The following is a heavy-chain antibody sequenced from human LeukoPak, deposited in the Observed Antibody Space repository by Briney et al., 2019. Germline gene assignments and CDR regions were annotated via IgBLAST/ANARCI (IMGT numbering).Heavy chain of an antibody. V-gene: IGHV3-21*01. CDR2: ISSSSSYI. Sequence: GGSLRLSCAASGFTFSSYSMNWVRQAPGKGLEWVSSISSSSSYIYYADSVKGRFTISRDNAKNSLYLQMNSLRAEDTAVHYCARVGSSGWADAFDIWGQGTMVTVSS. CDR1: GFTFSSYS. J-gene: IGHJ3*02. CDR3: ARVGSSGWADAFDI. D-gene: IGHD6-19*01.